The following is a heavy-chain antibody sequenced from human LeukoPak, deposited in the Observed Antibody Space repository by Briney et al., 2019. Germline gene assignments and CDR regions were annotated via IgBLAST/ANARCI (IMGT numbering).Heavy chain of an antibody. CDR1: GYSFTSYW. CDR2: IYPGDSDT. CDR3: AKIDRQYCSRSSCYALDY. J-gene: IGHJ4*02. D-gene: IGHD2-2*01. Sequence: GDSLKISCKCSGYSFTSYWIGWVRQMPGKGLEWMGIIYPGDSDTRYSPSFQGRVHISVDKSISTAYLQWSSLKASDTAIYYCAKIDRQYCSRSSCYALDYWGQGTQVTVSS. V-gene: IGHV5-51*01.